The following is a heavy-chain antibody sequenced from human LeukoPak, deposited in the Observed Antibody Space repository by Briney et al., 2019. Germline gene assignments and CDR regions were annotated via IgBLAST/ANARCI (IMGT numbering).Heavy chain of an antibody. V-gene: IGHV1-18*01. Sequence: ASVKVSCKASCYTFTSYGISWVRQAPGQGLEWMGWISAYNGNTNYAQKLQGRVTMTTDTSTSTAYMELRSLRSDDTAVYYCARAGTTHYYYGMDVWGQGTTVTVSS. D-gene: IGHD1-1*01. CDR2: ISAYNGNT. CDR1: CYTFTSYG. CDR3: ARAGTTHYYYGMDV. J-gene: IGHJ6*02.